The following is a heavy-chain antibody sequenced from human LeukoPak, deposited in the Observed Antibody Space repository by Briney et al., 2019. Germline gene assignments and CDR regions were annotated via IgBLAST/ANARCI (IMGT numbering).Heavy chain of an antibody. D-gene: IGHD6-6*01. CDR3: ARGYSSSTIKWCDS. CDR1: GGSISSYC. CDR2: IYYSGST. Sequence: PSETLSLTCTVSGGSISSYCWSWVRQPPGKGLEWVGYIYYSGSTNYNPSLKSRVTISVDTSKNQFPLKLSTVTAEDTALYCCARGYSSSTIKWCDSWGQGTLVTVSS. V-gene: IGHV4-59*01. J-gene: IGHJ4*02.